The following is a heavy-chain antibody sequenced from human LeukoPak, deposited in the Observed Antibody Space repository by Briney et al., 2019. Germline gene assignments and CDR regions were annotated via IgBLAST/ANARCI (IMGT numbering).Heavy chain of an antibody. J-gene: IGHJ3*02. CDR1: GGSISSSSYY. Sequence: SETLSLTCTVSGGSISSSSYYWGWIRQPPGKGLEWIGSIYYSGSTYYNPSLKSRVTISVDTSKNQFSLKLSSVTAADTAVYYCARVTYYYDSSGYSNVKLAFDIWGQGTMVTASS. CDR2: IYYSGST. V-gene: IGHV4-39*01. CDR3: ARVTYYYDSSGYSNVKLAFDI. D-gene: IGHD3-22*01.